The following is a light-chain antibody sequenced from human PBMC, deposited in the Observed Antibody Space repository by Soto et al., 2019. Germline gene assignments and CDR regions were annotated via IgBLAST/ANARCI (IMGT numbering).Light chain of an antibody. CDR1: SSDVGGYDY. J-gene: IGLJ1*01. CDR3: SSYSISTAYL. Sequence: QSALTQPASVSGSPGQSITISCPGTSSDVGGYDYVSWYQLHPGKAPKLMVFEVSNRPSGVSYRFSGSKSGNTASLTISGLQAEDEADYFCSSYSISTAYLFGTGTKVTVL. CDR2: EVS. V-gene: IGLV2-14*01.